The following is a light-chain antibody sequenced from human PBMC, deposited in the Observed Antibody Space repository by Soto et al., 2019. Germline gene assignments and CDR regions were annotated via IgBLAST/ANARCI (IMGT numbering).Light chain of an antibody. V-gene: IGKV3-20*01. J-gene: IGKJ1*01. CDR2: GSS. CDR3: QPYDDSPWT. Sequence: EIVLTQSPGTLSLSPGEGATLSCRASQSVSSSYLAWYQQKPGQAPRLLIYGSSSRATGIPDRFSGGGSGTDLTPTISRLEPEDFAVYYCQPYDDSPWTFGQGTKVEIK. CDR1: QSVSSSY.